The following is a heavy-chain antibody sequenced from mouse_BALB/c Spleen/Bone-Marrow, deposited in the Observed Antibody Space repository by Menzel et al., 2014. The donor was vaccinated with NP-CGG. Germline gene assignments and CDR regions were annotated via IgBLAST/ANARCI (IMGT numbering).Heavy chain of an antibody. J-gene: IGHJ3*01. V-gene: IGHV1-77*01. CDR2: IYPESGST. Sequence: VKLMESGPELVKPGASVKMSCKASGYIFTDYVINRVKQRGGQGLEWIGEIYPESGSTYYNEKFKGKATLTADKSSNTVYMQLSSLTSEDSAVYFCARGPWFTYWGQGTLVTVSA. CDR1: GYIFTDYV. CDR3: ARGPWFTY.